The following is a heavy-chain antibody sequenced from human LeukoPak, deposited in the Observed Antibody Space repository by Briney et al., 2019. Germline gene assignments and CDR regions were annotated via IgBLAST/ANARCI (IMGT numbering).Heavy chain of an antibody. CDR3: SRGSDCRFDP. Sequence: ASVKVSCKASGYTFTSYDINWVRQATGQGLEWMGWMNPNSGNTGYAQKLQGRVTMTTDTSTGTAYMELRSLRSGDTAVYYCSRGSDCRFDPWGQGTLVTVSS. V-gene: IGHV1-8*02. J-gene: IGHJ5*02. CDR2: MNPNSGNT. D-gene: IGHD2-21*02. CDR1: GYTFTSYD.